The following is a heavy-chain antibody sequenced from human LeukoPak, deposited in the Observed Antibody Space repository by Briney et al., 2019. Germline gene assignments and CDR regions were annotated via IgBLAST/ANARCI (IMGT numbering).Heavy chain of an antibody. CDR2: IIPILGIA. CDR1: GGTFSSYA. V-gene: IGHV1-69*04. CDR3: ARDKGYSNDVALYYYYGMDV. Sequence: ASVKVSCKASGGTFSSYAISWVRQAPGQGLEWMGRIIPILGIANYAQKFQGRVTITADKSTSTAYMELSSLRSEDTAVYYCARDKGYSNDVALYYYYGMDVWGQGTTVTVSS. J-gene: IGHJ6*02. D-gene: IGHD4-11*01.